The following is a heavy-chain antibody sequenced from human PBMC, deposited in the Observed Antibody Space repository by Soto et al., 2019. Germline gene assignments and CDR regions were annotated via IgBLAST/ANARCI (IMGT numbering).Heavy chain of an antibody. J-gene: IGHJ4*02. CDR3: AKEMIASTLADFFDY. CDR2: ISAGGGRT. D-gene: IGHD2-21*01. CDR1: GFTFSDFG. Sequence: VQLLESGGGLIQPGGSLRLSCEASGFTFSDFGMTWVRLAPGKGLQWVSTISAGGGRTFYADPVKGRFTISRDNSKNTLYLQMNSLRAEDTALYYCAKEMIASTLADFFDYWGQGTLVTVSS. V-gene: IGHV3-23*01.